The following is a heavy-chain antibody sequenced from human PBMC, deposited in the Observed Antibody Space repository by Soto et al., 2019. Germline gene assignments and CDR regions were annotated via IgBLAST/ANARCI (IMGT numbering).Heavy chain of an antibody. J-gene: IGHJ5*02. CDR3: ARATYSGSYCGAEWFDP. D-gene: IGHD1-26*01. Sequence: QVQLVQSGAEVKKPGSSVKVSCKASGGTFSSYAISWVRQAPGQGLEWMGGIIPIFGTANYAQKFQGRVTITADESTSTAYMELSSVRSEDTAVYYCARATYSGSYCGAEWFDPWGQGTLVTVSS. CDR2: IIPIFGTA. CDR1: GGTFSSYA. V-gene: IGHV1-69*01.